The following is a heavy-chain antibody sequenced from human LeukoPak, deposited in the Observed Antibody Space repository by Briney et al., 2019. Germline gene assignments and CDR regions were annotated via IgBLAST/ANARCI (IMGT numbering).Heavy chain of an antibody. J-gene: IGHJ5*02. CDR2: IYYSGST. CDR3: ARDRSTMVRGVIIHTNWFDP. D-gene: IGHD3-10*01. Sequence: SETLSLTCTVSGGSISSGGYYWSWIRQHPGKGLEWIGYIYYSGSTYYNPSLKSRVTISVGTSKNQFSLKLSSVTAADTAVYYCARDRSTMVRGVIIHTNWFDPWGQGTLVTVSS. V-gene: IGHV4-31*03. CDR1: GGSISSGGYY.